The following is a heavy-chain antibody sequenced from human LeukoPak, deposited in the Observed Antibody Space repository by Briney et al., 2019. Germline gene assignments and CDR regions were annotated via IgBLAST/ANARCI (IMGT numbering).Heavy chain of an antibody. CDR2: ISSSSSYI. J-gene: IGHJ5*02. Sequence: GGSLRLSCAASGFTFSSYSMNWVRQAPGKGLEWVSSISSSSSYIYYADSVKGRFIISRDNAMNALYLQMNSLRAEDTALYYCAREDAGWDWFDPWGQGTLVTVSS. V-gene: IGHV3-21*01. CDR3: AREDAGWDWFDP. D-gene: IGHD6-19*01. CDR1: GFTFSSYS.